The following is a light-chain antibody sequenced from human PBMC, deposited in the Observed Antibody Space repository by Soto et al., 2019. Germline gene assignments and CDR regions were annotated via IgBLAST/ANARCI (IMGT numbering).Light chain of an antibody. CDR1: QSVSSY. V-gene: IGKV3-11*01. CDR3: QQRQYWPPIT. Sequence: EIVLTQSPCTLSLSPGERATLSCRASQSVSSYLAWYQQKPGQAPRLLIYDTSNRATGVPARFSGSGSGTDFTLTISSLEPEDCAIYYCQQRQYWPPITFGQGTRLEIK. CDR2: DTS. J-gene: IGKJ5*01.